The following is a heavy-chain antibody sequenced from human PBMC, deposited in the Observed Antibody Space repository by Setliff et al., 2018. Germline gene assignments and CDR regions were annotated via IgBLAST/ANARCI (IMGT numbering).Heavy chain of an antibody. CDR3: ARMSGFQYIDV. D-gene: IGHD3-3*01. J-gene: IGHJ6*03. CDR1: GASINNFY. CDR2: IYHSGGT. V-gene: IGHV4-4*09. Sequence: ETLSLTCTVSGASINNFYWTWIRQPPGKGLEWIGYIYHSGGTSYNPSLKSRLTISLDTSKNQFSLSLTSVTAEDTAVYYCARMSGFQYIDVWDKGTTVTV.